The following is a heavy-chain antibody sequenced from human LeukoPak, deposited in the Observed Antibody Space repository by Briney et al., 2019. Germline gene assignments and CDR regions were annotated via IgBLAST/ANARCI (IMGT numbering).Heavy chain of an antibody. CDR1: GFTVSSNY. CDR3: ARDTMGHDYYDSSGYYPD. J-gene: IGHJ4*02. D-gene: IGHD3-22*01. CDR2: IYSGGST. Sequence: GGSLRLSCAASGFTVSSNYMSWVRQAPGKGLEWVSVIYSGGSTYYADSVKGRFSISRDNSKNTLYLQMNSLRAEDTAVYYCARDTMGHDYYDSSGYYPDWGQGTLVTVSS. V-gene: IGHV3-53*01.